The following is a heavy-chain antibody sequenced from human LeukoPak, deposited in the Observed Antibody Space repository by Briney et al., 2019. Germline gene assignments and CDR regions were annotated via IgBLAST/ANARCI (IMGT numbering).Heavy chain of an antibody. Sequence: PGGSLRLSCAASGFPFDDKAMHWSRQAPGKGLEWVAGISRNSDSTGYADSVKGRFTISRDNAKNSLYLQMNSLRAEDMALYYCVKDIGSGSYRYGGYFDYWGQGTLVTVSS. D-gene: IGHD1-26*01. CDR3: VKDIGSGSYRYGGYFDY. CDR1: GFPFDDKA. V-gene: IGHV3-9*03. J-gene: IGHJ4*02. CDR2: ISRNSDST.